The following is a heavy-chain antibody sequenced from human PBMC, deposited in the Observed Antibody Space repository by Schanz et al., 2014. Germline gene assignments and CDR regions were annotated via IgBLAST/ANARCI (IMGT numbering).Heavy chain of an antibody. CDR1: GYTFTSYS. J-gene: IGHJ4*02. D-gene: IGHD2-15*01. CDR2: INLSGGST. CDR3: ARTIADGGSSGYFDY. V-gene: IGHV1-46*03. Sequence: QVQLVQSGAEVKKPGASVKVSCKASGYTFTSYSMHWVRQAPGQGLEWIGIINLSGGSTNNAQKFQGRLTMTRDTSTSTVYMELNSRRSEDTAVYYCARTIADGGSSGYFDYWGQGTLGTVSS.